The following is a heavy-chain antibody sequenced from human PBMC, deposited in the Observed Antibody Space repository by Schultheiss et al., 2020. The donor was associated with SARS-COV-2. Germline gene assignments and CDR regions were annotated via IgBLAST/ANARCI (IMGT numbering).Heavy chain of an antibody. J-gene: IGHJ4*02. CDR1: GFTFSSYG. D-gene: IGHD3-3*01. Sequence: GGSLRLSCAASGFTFSSYGMHWVRQAPGKGLEWVAVISYDGSNKYYADSVKGRFTISRDNSKNTLYLQMNSLRAEDTAVYYCARGYTIRFLEWLLWGYWGQGTLVTVSS. V-gene: IGHV3-30*19. CDR2: ISYDGSNK. CDR3: ARGYTIRFLEWLLWGY.